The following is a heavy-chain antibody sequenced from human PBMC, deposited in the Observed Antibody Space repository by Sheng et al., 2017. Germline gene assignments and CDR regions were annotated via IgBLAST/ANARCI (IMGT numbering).Heavy chain of an antibody. CDR1: GGSISSSSYY. CDR3: ARETTGYYFDY. D-gene: IGHD4-4*01. Sequence: QLQLQESGPGLVKPSETLSLTCTVSGGSISSSSYYWGWIRQPPGKGLEWIGSIYYSGSTYYNPSLKSRVTISVDTSKNQFSLKLSSVTAADTAVYYCARETTGYYFDYWAREPWSPSPQ. V-gene: IGHV4-39*07. J-gene: IGHJ4*02. CDR2: IYYSGST.